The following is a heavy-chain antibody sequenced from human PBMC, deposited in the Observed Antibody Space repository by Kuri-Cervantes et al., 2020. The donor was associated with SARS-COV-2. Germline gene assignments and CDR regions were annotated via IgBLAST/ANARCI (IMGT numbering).Heavy chain of an antibody. CDR2: IIPLFGKA. Sequence: SVKVSCKASGYTFNSYAINWVRQAPGQGPEWMGGIIPLFGKANYAQKFQGRVTITAAKSTSTAYMELNSLRSDDTAVYYCARVQSPGYYDSSGFDYWGQGTLVTVSS. CDR1: GYTFNSYA. CDR3: ARVQSPGYYDSSGFDY. D-gene: IGHD3-22*01. V-gene: IGHV1-69*06. J-gene: IGHJ4*02.